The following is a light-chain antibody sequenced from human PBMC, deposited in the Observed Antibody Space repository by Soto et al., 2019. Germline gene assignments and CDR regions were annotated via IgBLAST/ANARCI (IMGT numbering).Light chain of an antibody. CDR3: QQYGSSPLT. Sequence: EIVLTQSPGTLSLSPGERATLSCRASQSVSSNYLAWYQLKPGQAPRLLIYGASSRATGIPDRFSGSGSGTDFTLTISSLDPEDFAVYYCQQYGSSPLTFGGGTKVEIK. V-gene: IGKV3-20*01. CDR1: QSVSSNY. J-gene: IGKJ4*01. CDR2: GAS.